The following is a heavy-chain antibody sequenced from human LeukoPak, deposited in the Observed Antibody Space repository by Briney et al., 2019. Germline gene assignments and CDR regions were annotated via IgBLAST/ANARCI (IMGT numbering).Heavy chain of an antibody. CDR1: GFTFSSYA. CDR3: AKYLLGNDNGDLRGRATFDS. J-gene: IGHJ4*02. D-gene: IGHD4-17*01. CDR2: ISGSGGST. Sequence: PGGSLRLSCAASGFTFSSYAMSWVRQAPGKGLEWVSAISGSGGSTYYADSVKGRFTISRDNSKNTLYLQMNSLRAEDTAVYYCAKYLLGNDNGDLRGRATFDSWGQGTLVTVSS. V-gene: IGHV3-23*01.